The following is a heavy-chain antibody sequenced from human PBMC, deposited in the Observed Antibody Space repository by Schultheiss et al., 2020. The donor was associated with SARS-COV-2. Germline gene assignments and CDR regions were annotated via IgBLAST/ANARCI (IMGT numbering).Heavy chain of an antibody. V-gene: IGHV4-34*01. Sequence: SETLSLTCAVYGGSFSGYYWSWIRQHPGKGLEWIGEIYHSGSTNYNTSLKSRVTISVDTSKNQFSLKLSTVAAADTAEYYCARGGPFGSNAFDIWGQGTMVTVSS. CDR3: ARGGPFGSNAFDI. J-gene: IGHJ3*02. CDR1: GGSFSGYY. D-gene: IGHD2/OR15-2a*01. CDR2: IYHSGST.